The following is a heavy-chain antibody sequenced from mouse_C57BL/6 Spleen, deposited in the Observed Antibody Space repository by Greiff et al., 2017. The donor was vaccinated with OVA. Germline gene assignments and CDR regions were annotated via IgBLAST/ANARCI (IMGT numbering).Heavy chain of an antibody. CDR2: ISSGSSTI. V-gene: IGHV5-17*01. CDR3: ARDSYYYAMDY. Sequence: EVQLVESGGGLVKPGGSLKLSCAASGFTFSDYGMHWVRQAPEKGLEWVAYISSGSSTIYYADTVKGRFTISRDNAKNTLFLQMTRLRSDDTAMYYCARDSYYYAMDYWGQGPSVTVSS. CDR1: GFTFSDYG. J-gene: IGHJ4*01.